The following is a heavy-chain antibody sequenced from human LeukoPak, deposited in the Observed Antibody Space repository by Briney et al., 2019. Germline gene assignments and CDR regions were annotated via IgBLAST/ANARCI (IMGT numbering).Heavy chain of an antibody. J-gene: IGHJ4*02. Sequence: LSEILSLTCAVYGGSFSGYYWSWIRQPAGKGLEWIGRIYTSGSTNYNPSLKSRVTISVDTSKNQFSLKLSSVTAADTAVYYCARDAPSYPLDYWGQGTLVTVSS. CDR1: GGSFSGYY. D-gene: IGHD3-16*02. CDR2: IYTSGST. V-gene: IGHV4-4*07. CDR3: ARDAPSYPLDY.